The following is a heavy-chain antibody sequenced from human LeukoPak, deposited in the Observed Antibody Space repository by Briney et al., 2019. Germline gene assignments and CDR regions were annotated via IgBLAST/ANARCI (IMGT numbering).Heavy chain of an antibody. Sequence: GGSLRLSCAASGFTFRTYGMHWVRQAPGKGLVWVSRISPDGTSKSYADSVKGRFTISRDNAKNTLSLQMNSLRAEDTGLYYCARADGSHYGLKDYWGQGTLVTVSS. D-gene: IGHD1-26*01. CDR1: GFTFRTYG. J-gene: IGHJ4*02. CDR3: ARADGSHYGLKDY. CDR2: ISPDGTSK. V-gene: IGHV3-74*01.